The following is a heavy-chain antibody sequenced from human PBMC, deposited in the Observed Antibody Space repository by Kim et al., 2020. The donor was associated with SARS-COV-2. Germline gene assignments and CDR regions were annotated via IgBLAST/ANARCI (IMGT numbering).Heavy chain of an antibody. D-gene: IGHD3-10*01. Sequence: VKGRFTISRDNSKNTLYLQMNSLRAEDTAVYYCAKDRYYYGSGSYKNTDYWGQGTLVTVSS. J-gene: IGHJ4*02. V-gene: IGHV3-30*02. CDR3: AKDRYYYGSGSYKNTDY.